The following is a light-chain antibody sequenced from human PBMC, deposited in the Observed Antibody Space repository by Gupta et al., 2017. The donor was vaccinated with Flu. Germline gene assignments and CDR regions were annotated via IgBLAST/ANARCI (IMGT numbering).Light chain of an antibody. CDR1: RSGLTN. Sequence: APLSVPPEGAAPLSGTARRSGLTNLAWYQQKPGQAPRLLISGASARDSDFPPRFRGSGSGTEFTLTISRLESEDFAVYYCQQYYKSSPTFGQGTKLEIK. V-gene: IGKV3D-15*01. J-gene: IGKJ2*01. CDR3: QQYYKSSPT. CDR2: GAS.